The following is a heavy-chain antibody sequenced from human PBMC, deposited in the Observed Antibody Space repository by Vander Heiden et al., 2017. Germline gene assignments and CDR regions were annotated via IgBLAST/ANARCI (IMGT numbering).Heavy chain of an antibody. Sequence: VQLVESGGGLVKPGGCLRLSCTASGFTFSFYSLSWVRLAPGKGLEWVSSISSNGTYIFYADSVKGRFTISRDNAKNSLSLQMTSLGAEDTAVYYCAREAGYSGYDYYYYYGMDVWGQGTTVTVSS. J-gene: IGHJ6*02. V-gene: IGHV3-21*02. CDR2: ISSNGTYI. D-gene: IGHD5-12*01. CDR1: GFTFSFYS. CDR3: AREAGYSGYDYYYYYGMDV.